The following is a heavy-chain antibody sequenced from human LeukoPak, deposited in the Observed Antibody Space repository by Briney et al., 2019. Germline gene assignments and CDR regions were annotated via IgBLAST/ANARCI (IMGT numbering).Heavy chain of an antibody. Sequence: ASVKVSCKASGYTFTSYGISWVRQAPGQGLEWMGWISAYNGNTNYAQKLQGRVTMTTDTPTSTAYMELRSLRSDDTAVYYCARYQIAVQEFDPWGQGTLVTVSS. CDR1: GYTFTSYG. V-gene: IGHV1-18*01. D-gene: IGHD6-19*01. J-gene: IGHJ5*02. CDR2: ISAYNGNT. CDR3: ARYQIAVQEFDP.